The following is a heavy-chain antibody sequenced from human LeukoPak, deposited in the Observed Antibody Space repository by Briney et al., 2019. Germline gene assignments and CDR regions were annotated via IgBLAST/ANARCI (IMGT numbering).Heavy chain of an antibody. Sequence: GGSLRLSCAASGFTVSSNYMSWVRQAPGKGLEWVSVIYSGGSTYYADSVKGRFTISRDNSKNTLYLQMNSLRAEDTAVYYCARVLSGYDFDYWGQGTLVTVSS. CDR3: ARVLSGYDFDY. J-gene: IGHJ4*02. CDR2: IYSGGST. V-gene: IGHV3-53*01. CDR1: GFTVSSNY. D-gene: IGHD5-12*01.